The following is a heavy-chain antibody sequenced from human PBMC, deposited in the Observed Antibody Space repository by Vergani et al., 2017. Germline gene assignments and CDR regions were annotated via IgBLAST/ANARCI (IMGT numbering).Heavy chain of an antibody. CDR1: GYTFSTYG. J-gene: IGHJ4*02. Sequence: QVQLVQSGAEVKKPGASVKVSCKASGYTFSTYGITWVRQAPGQGLEWMGWSSPSNGNTNYAQKIQGRVTMTTDISSSAAYMELRSLKSDDTAIYYCARDRGAGYLDYWGQGTLVIVSS. CDR3: ARDRGAGYLDY. CDR2: SSPSNGNT. D-gene: IGHD1-14*01. V-gene: IGHV1-18*04.